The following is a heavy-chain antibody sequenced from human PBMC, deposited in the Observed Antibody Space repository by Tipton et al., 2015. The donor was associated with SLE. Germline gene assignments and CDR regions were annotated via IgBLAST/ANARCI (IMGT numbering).Heavy chain of an antibody. CDR1: GFTFSDYW. D-gene: IGHD3-3*01. CDR2: IKQDGSEI. Sequence: SLRLSCAASGFTFSDYWMSWVRQVPGKGREWVANIKQDGSEIHYVDSVKGRFTISRDNAKNSLYLQMSSLRVDDTAVYYCARDRADFWSGYYGSGYYFYGMDVWGQGTTVTVSS. V-gene: IGHV3-7*01. CDR3: ARDRADFWSGYYGSGYYFYGMDV. J-gene: IGHJ6*02.